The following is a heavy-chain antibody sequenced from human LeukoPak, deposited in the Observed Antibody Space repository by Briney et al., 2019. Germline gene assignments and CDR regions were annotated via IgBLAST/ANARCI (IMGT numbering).Heavy chain of an antibody. CDR3: AKDGSRIAVAARAEYFQH. CDR1: GFTFSSYA. J-gene: IGHJ1*01. D-gene: IGHD6-19*01. V-gene: IGHV3-23*01. CDR2: ISGSGGST. Sequence: PGGSLRLSCAASGFTFSSYAMSWVRQAPGKGLEWVSAISGSGGSTYYADSVKGRFTISRDNSKNTLYLQMNSLRAEDTAVYYCAKDGSRIAVAARAEYFQHWGQGTLVTVSS.